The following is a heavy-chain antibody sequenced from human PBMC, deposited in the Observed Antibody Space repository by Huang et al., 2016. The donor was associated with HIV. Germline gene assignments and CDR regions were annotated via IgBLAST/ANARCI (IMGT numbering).Heavy chain of an antibody. CDR2: ISNEGNTK. V-gene: IGHV3-30-3*01. CDR3: ARSEPSRYYFDY. Sequence: QVQLVESGGGVVQPGTSLRLSCAASGFTFSNYALNWVRQAPGKGLGWVAVISNEGNTKYYADSVKGRCTISRDNSKNTVYLQMNSLRAEDTAVYYCARSEPSRYYFDYWGQGTLVTVSS. J-gene: IGHJ4*02. CDR1: GFTFSNYA.